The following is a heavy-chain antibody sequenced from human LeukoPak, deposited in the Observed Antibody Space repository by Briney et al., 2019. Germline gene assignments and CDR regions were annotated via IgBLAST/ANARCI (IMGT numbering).Heavy chain of an antibody. CDR1: GFTFNTYT. Sequence: GGSLRLSCAASGFTFNTYTMSWVRQAPGKGLEWVSHITSPGSDTYYADSVKGRFTVSRDSVKNSLYLQLNSLRDEDTAIYYCARERAGYYFDYWGRGTLVTVSS. CDR3: ARERAGYYFDY. V-gene: IGHV3-48*02. J-gene: IGHJ4*02. CDR2: ITSPGSDT.